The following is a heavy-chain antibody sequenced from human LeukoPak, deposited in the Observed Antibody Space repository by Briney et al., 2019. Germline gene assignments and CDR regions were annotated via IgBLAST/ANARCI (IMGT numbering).Heavy chain of an antibody. CDR1: GYTFTGYY. CDR2: INPNSGGT. V-gene: IGHV1-2*02. D-gene: IGHD1-26*01. J-gene: IGHJ3*02. CDR3: ARGSGSYLTEDAFDI. Sequence: GASVKVSCKASGYTFTGYYMHGVRQAPGQGLEWMGWINPNSGGTNYAQKFQGRVTMTRDTSISTAYMELSRLRSDDTAVYYCARGSGSYLTEDAFDIWGQGTMVTVSS.